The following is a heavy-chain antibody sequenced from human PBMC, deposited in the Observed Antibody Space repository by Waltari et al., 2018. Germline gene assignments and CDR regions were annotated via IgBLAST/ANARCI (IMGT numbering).Heavy chain of an antibody. J-gene: IGHJ4*02. Sequence: QVQLQESGPGLVKPSETLSLTCAVSGYSISSGYYWGWIRQPPGKGLEWIGSIYHSGSTYHNPSLKSLVTISVDPSKNQFSLKLSSVAAADTAVYYCARGVVGASLPYWGQGTLVTVSS. CDR1: GYSISSGYY. V-gene: IGHV4-38-2*01. CDR3: ARGVVGASLPY. CDR2: IYHSGST. D-gene: IGHD1-26*01.